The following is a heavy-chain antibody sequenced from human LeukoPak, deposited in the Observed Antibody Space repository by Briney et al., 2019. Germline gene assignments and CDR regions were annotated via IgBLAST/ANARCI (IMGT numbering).Heavy chain of an antibody. D-gene: IGHD5-18*01. CDR2: IHYSGST. J-gene: IGHJ3*02. CDR3: ARLGGYSYGYSGAFDI. Sequence: SETLSLTCTVSGGSISTDSYYWAWIRQPPGKGLEWIGSIHYSGSTYYSPSLKSRLTISVDTSKNQFSLNLSSVTAADTAVYYCARLGGYSYGYSGAFDIWGQGTMVIVSP. CDR1: GGSISTDSYY. V-gene: IGHV4-39*01.